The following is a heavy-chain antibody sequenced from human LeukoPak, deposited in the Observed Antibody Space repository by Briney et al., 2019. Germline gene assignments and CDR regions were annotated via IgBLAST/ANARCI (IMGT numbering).Heavy chain of an antibody. CDR3: AKESGKFDY. V-gene: IGHV3-23*01. J-gene: IGHJ4*02. Sequence: PGGSLRLSCAASGFTFSSYAMSWVRQAPGKGLEWVSAISGSGENTNYADSVKGRFTMSRDNSKNSLYLEMNSLRTEDAAMYYCAKESGKFDYWGQGTLVAVSS. CDR1: GFTFSSYA. CDR2: ISGSGENT.